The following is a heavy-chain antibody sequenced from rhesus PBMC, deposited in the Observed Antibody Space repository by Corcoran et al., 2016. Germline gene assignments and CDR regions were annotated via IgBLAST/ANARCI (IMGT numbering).Heavy chain of an antibody. D-gene: IGHD5-24*01. Sequence: QVQLQQWGEGLVKPSETLSLTCAVYGGSISDDYYWSWIRQPPGKGLEWIGYIYGSGGGTNYNPSLKNRVTISIDTSKNQFSLKLSSVTAADTAVYYCARDTYSGYRSYGLDSWGQGVIVTVSS. J-gene: IGHJ6*01. CDR2: IYGSGGGT. CDR3: ARDTYSGYRSYGLDS. V-gene: IGHV4-106*01. CDR1: GGSISDDYY.